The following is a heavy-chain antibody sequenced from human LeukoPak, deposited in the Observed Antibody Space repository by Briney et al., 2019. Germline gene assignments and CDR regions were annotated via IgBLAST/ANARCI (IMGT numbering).Heavy chain of an antibody. D-gene: IGHD3-10*01. CDR3: AAFPRSAVRGINMELIDY. CDR2: ISGSSDDT. V-gene: IGHV3-23*01. Sequence: GGSLRLSCVVSGFTTYAMTWVRQAPGKRLEWVSAISGSSDDTFYADSVKGRFTISRDNSKNTLSLQMNSLRVEDTAVYYCAAFPRSAVRGINMELIDYWGQGTLVTVSS. CDR1: GFTTYA. J-gene: IGHJ4*02.